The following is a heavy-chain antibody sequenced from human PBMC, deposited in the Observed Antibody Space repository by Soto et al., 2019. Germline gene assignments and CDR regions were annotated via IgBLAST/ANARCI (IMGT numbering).Heavy chain of an antibody. D-gene: IGHD6-6*01. Sequence: GSGPTIVKPTQTLIVTISLSGVSLSSRGVGVAWIRQPPGKALEWLALIYWDDDKRYNPSLKSRLTVTKDTSKNQVVLTMTNMDPVDTATYYCAHDSSGYYGMDVWGQGTTVTVSS. CDR1: GVSLSSRGVG. CDR2: IYWDDDK. CDR3: AHDSSGYYGMDV. V-gene: IGHV2-5*02. J-gene: IGHJ6*02.